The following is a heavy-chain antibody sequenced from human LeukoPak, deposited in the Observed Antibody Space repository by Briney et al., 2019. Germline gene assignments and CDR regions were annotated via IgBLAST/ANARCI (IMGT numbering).Heavy chain of an antibody. CDR3: ARLREIPVFGVVTKSTSYFDY. CDR2: IKQDRSEK. Sequence: GRSLRLSCAASGFTFTNYWMSWVRQAPGKGLELVANIKQDRSEKYYVDSVKGRFTISRDNAKNSLYLQMNSLRAEDTAVYYCARLREIPVFGVVTKSTSYFDYWGQGTLVTVSS. D-gene: IGHD3-3*01. CDR1: GFTFTNYW. J-gene: IGHJ4*02. V-gene: IGHV3-7*01.